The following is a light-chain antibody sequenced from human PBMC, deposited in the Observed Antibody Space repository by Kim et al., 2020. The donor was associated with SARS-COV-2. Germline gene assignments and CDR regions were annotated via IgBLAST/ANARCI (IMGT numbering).Light chain of an antibody. J-gene: IGKJ2*01. CDR2: GAS. V-gene: IGKV3-15*01. CDR1: QSIGTN. CDR3: QQYNNWFPYT. Sequence: SPGERAILSGRASQSIGTNLAGYHQKPGQAPRLLIYGASTRATGVPARISGSASGSDFTLTISSLQSGDFGIYYCQQYNNWFPYTFGQGTKLEIK.